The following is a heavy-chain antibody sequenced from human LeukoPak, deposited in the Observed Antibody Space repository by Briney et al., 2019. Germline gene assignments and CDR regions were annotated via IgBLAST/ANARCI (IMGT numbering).Heavy chain of an antibody. D-gene: IGHD6-13*01. J-gene: IGHJ4*02. CDR1: GFSISSYY. CDR2: IYYSGST. CDR3: AGQKGSWGGFDY. Sequence: SSETPSLTCTVSGFSISSYYWSWIRQPPGKGLEWIGYIYYSGSTNYNPSLKSRVTISVDTSKNQFSLKLSSVTAADTAVYYCAGQKGSWGGFDYWGQGTLVTVSS. V-gene: IGHV4-59*01.